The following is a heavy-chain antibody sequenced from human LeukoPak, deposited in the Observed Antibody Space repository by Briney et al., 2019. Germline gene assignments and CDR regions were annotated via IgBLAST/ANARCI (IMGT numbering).Heavy chain of an antibody. CDR1: DGSISSDY. Sequence: SETLSLTCTVSDGSISSDYWTWIRQPAGKGLEWIGRIYTSGSTNYNPSLKSRVTMSVDTSKNQLSLKLTSVTAADTAVYYCAREYHEWLRLSIFDYWGQGTLVTVSS. J-gene: IGHJ4*02. D-gene: IGHD5-12*01. CDR3: AREYHEWLRLSIFDY. V-gene: IGHV4-4*07. CDR2: IYTSGST.